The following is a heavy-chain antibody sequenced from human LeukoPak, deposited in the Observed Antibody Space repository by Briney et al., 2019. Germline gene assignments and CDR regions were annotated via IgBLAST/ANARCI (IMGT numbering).Heavy chain of an antibody. Sequence: SVKVSCKASGGTFSSYAISWVRQAPGQGLEWMGRIIPILGIANYAQKFQGRVTITADKSTSTAYMELSSLRSEGTAVYYCAREGTTVTSDAFDIWGQGTMVTVSS. V-gene: IGHV1-69*04. D-gene: IGHD4-17*01. CDR3: AREGTTVTSDAFDI. J-gene: IGHJ3*02. CDR1: GGTFSSYA. CDR2: IIPILGIA.